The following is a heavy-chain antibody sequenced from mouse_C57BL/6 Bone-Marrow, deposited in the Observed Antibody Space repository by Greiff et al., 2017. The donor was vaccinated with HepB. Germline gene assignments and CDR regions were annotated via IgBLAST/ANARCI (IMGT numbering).Heavy chain of an antibody. V-gene: IGHV7-1*01. CDR2: SRNKANDYTT. CDR1: GFTFSDFY. Sequence: EVQWVESGGGLVQSGRSLRLSCATSGFTFSDFYMEWVRQAPGKGLEWIAASRNKANDYTTEYSASVKGRFIVSRDTSQSILYLQMNALRAEDTAIYYCARDAMDYWGQGTSVTVSS. J-gene: IGHJ4*01. CDR3: ARDAMDY.